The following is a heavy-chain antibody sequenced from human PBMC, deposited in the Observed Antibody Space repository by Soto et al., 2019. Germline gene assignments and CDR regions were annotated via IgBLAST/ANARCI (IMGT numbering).Heavy chain of an antibody. CDR2: FDPEDGET. CDR3: ATDRCSGGSCYENY. D-gene: IGHD2-15*01. CDR1: GYTLTELS. J-gene: IGHJ4*02. V-gene: IGHV1-24*01. Sequence: ASLKVSCKVSGYTLTELSMHWVRQAPGKGLEWMGGFDPEDGETIYAQKFQGRVTMTEDTSTDTAYMELSSLRSEDTAVYYCATDRCSGGSCYENYWGQGTLVTVSS.